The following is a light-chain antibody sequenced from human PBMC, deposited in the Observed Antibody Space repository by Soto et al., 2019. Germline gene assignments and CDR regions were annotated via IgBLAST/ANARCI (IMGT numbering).Light chain of an antibody. CDR3: SSYTSSSTL. CDR2: KVS. V-gene: IGLV2-14*01. CDR1: SSDVGGYNY. J-gene: IGLJ6*01. Sequence: QYGLTQPASVPGSPGQSITISCTGTSSDVGGYNYVSWYQQHPGKAPKLMIYKVSNRPSGVTNRFSGSKSGNTASLTISGLQAEDEADYYCSSYTSSSTLFGTGTKVTVL.